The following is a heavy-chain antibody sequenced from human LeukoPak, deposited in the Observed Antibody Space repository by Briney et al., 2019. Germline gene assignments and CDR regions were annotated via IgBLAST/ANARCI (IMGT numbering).Heavy chain of an antibody. D-gene: IGHD1-26*01. CDR1: GVSISSSTYY. CDR2: IYYSGST. J-gene: IGHJ4*02. V-gene: IGHV4-39*01. CDR3: ARQKWELLDY. Sequence: SETLSLTCSVSGVSISSSTYYWGWIRQPPGKGLEWIGSIYYSGSTYYNPSLKSRVTISVDTSKNQFSLRLTSVTAADTAVYYCARQKWELLDYWGQGTLVTVSS.